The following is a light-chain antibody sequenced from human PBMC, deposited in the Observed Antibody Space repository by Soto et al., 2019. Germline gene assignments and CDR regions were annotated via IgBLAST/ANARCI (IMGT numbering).Light chain of an antibody. J-gene: IGLJ2*01. CDR1: TSNIGSDT. CDR3: ASWDDSLDVVV. CDR2: RNT. Sequence: QSVLTQPPSASGTPGQRVTISCSGSTSNIGSDTVNWYQQLPGTAPKLLIYRNTQRPSGVPDRFSGSKSGASASLAISGLQSEDEADYYCASWDDSLDVVVFGGGNKVTVL. V-gene: IGLV1-44*01.